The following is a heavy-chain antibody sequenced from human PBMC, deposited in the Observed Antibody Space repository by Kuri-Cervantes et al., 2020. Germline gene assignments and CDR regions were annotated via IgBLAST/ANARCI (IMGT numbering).Heavy chain of an antibody. CDR2: INHSGST. CDR3: AIWSGHCGGDCPRGAFDI. V-gene: IGHV4-34*01. D-gene: IGHD2-21*02. J-gene: IGHJ3*02. CDR1: GGSFSGYY. Sequence: SQTLSLTCAVYGGSFSGYYWSWIRQPPGKGLEWIGEINHSGSTNYNPSLKSRVTISVDTSKNQFSLKLSSVTAADTAVYYCAIWSGHCGGDCPRGAFDIWGQGTMVTVSS.